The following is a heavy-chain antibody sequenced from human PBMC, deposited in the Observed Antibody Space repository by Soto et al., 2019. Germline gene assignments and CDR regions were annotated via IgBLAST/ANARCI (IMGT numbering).Heavy chain of an antibody. CDR1: GDSVSSNSAA. J-gene: IGHJ6*02. V-gene: IGHV6-1*01. D-gene: IGHD6-19*01. Sequence: SQTLSLTCAISGDSVSSNSAAWNWIRQSPSRGLEWLGRTYYRSKWYNDYAVSVKSRITINPDTSKNQFSLQLNPVTPEDTAVYYCARGGQWLETGYYYYYGMDVWGQGTTVTVSS. CDR3: ARGGQWLETGYYYYYGMDV. CDR2: TYYRSKWYN.